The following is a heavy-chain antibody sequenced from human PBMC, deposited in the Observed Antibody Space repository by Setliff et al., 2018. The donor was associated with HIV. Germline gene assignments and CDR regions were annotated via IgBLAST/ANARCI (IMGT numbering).Heavy chain of an antibody. Sequence: GGSLRLSCAASGFTFGSYAMSWVRQAPGKGLEWVSAISGSGGSTYYADSVKGRFTISRDNAKNSLYLQMNSLRAEDTAVYYCARSRAAGFDYWGQGTLVTVSS. J-gene: IGHJ4*02. V-gene: IGHV3-23*01. CDR2: ISGSGGST. CDR3: ARSRAAGFDY. D-gene: IGHD6-13*01. CDR1: GFTFGSYA.